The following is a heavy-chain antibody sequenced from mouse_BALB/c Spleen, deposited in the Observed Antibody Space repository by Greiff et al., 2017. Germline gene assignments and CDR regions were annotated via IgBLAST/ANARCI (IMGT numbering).Heavy chain of an antibody. CDR1: GYSITSDYA. CDR2: ISYSGST. CDR3: ARDERYYFDY. J-gene: IGHJ2*01. D-gene: IGHD1-1*01. V-gene: IGHV3-2*02. Sequence: EVQLQESGPGLVKPSQSLSLTCTVTGYSITSDYAWNWIRQFPGNKLEWMGYISYSGSTSYNPSLKSRISITRDTSKNQFFLQLNSVTTEDTATYYCARDERYYFDYWGQGTTLTVSS.